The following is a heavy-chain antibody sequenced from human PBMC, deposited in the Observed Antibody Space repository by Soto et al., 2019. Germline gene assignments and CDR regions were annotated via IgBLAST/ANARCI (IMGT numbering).Heavy chain of an antibody. J-gene: IGHJ4*02. CDR1: GFTFSYYY. D-gene: IGHD1-1*01. CDR3: ARSGDNFNVLDY. V-gene: IGHV3-11*06. Sequence: GGSLRLSCAASGFTFSYYYMSWVRQAPGRGLEWISYSSNSGTFARYATSVKGRFSISRDNANNSLYLEMNGLRVEDTAVYYCARSGDNFNVLDYWGQGTPVTVSS. CDR2: SSNSGTFA.